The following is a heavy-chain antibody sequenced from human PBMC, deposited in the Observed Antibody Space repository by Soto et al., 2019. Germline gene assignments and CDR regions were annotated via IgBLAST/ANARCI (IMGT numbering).Heavy chain of an antibody. J-gene: IGHJ6*02. CDR1: GGSFSGYY. CDR2: INHSGNT. V-gene: IGHV4-34*01. Sequence: QVQLQQWGAGLLKPSETLSLTCAVYGGSFSGYYWSWFRQPPGKGPEWIGEINHSGNTKYTPSLESRVTISVDTSKNQFSLKLNSVSAADTAVYYCARTGGMDVWSQGATVTVSS. CDR3: ARTGGMDV.